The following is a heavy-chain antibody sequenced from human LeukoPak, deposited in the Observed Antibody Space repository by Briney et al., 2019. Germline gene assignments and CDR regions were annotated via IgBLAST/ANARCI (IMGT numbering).Heavy chain of an antibody. CDR3: AREGTMIGARSNAFDI. CDR1: GFTFSSYS. Sequence: GGSLRLSCAASGFTFSSYSMNWVRQAPGKGLEWVSYISSSSSSTIYYADSVKGRFTISRDNAKNSLYLQMNSLRAEDTAVYYCAREGTMIGARSNAFDIWGQGTMVTVSS. CDR2: ISSSSSSTI. J-gene: IGHJ3*02. D-gene: IGHD3-22*01. V-gene: IGHV3-48*01.